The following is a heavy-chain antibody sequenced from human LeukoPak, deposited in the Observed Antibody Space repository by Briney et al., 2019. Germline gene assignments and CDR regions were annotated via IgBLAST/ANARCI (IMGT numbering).Heavy chain of an antibody. D-gene: IGHD6-13*01. Sequence: TSETLSLTCTVSGGSISSGDYYWSWIRQPPGKGLEWIGHIFYSGSTYYNPSLMRRVTISVDTSKNQFSLKLCSVTAADTAVYYCARERREGGSSWIDYWGRGTLVTVSS. V-gene: IGHV4-30-4*01. J-gene: IGHJ4*02. CDR1: GGSISSGDYY. CDR2: IFYSGST. CDR3: ARERREGGSSWIDY.